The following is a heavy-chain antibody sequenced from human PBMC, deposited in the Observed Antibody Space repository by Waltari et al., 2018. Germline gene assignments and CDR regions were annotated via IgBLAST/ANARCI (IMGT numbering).Heavy chain of an antibody. J-gene: IGHJ4*02. CDR1: GGSISSSSYY. CDR2: IYYSGST. D-gene: IGHD3-10*01. V-gene: IGHV4-39*07. CDR3: ASSPQYYYGSGSYYY. Sequence: QLQLQESGPGLVKPSETLSLTCTVSGGSISSSSYYWGWIRQPPGKGLEWIGSIYYSGSTYYNPSLKSRVTISVDTSKNQFSLKLSSLRSEDTAVYYCASSPQYYYGSGSYYYWGQGTLVTVSS.